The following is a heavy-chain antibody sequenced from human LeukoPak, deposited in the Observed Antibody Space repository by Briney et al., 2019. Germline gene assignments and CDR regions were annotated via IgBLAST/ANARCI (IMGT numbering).Heavy chain of an antibody. CDR2: ISSSSSTI. CDR3: ARDSDEYYYYYGMDV. D-gene: IGHD3-10*01. V-gene: IGHV3-48*01. J-gene: IGHJ6*02. Sequence: VQPGTSLRLSCAASGFTFSSYSMNWVRQAPGKGLEWVSYISSSSSTIYYADSVKGRFTISRDNAKNSLYLQMNSLRAEDTAVYYCARDSDEYYYYYGMDVWGQGTTVTVSS. CDR1: GFTFSSYS.